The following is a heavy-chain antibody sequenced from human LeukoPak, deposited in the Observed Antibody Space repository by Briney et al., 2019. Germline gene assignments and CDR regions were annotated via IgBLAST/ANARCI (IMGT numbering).Heavy chain of an antibody. CDR1: GYTFTDYY. CDR2: INPISGGT. J-gene: IGHJ6*02. V-gene: IGHV1-2*02. Sequence: GASVKVSCKASGYTFTDYYMHSVRQAPGQGFEGMGWINPISGGTNYAHKIQGRATMTRDTSISTAYMELSRLRTDDTAVYYCARDGFERVWFYYYGMDVWGQGTTVTVSS. D-gene: IGHD1-1*01. CDR3: ARDGFERVWFYYYGMDV.